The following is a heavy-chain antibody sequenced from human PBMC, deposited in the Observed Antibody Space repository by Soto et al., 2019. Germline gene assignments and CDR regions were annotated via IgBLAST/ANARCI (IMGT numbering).Heavy chain of an antibody. Sequence: ASVKVSCKASGYTFTSYGISWVRQAPGQGLEWMGWISAYNGNTNYAQKLQGRVTMTTDTSTSTAYMELRSLRSDDTAVYYCASPLPHYYDSSGYYPGYWGQGTLGTVSS. J-gene: IGHJ4*02. V-gene: IGHV1-18*01. CDR3: ASPLPHYYDSSGYYPGY. D-gene: IGHD3-22*01. CDR2: ISAYNGNT. CDR1: GYTFTSYG.